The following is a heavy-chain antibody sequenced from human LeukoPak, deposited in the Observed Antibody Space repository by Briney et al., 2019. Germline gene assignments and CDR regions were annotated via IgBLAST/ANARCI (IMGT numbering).Heavy chain of an antibody. CDR2: ISAYNGNT. J-gene: IGHJ4*02. Sequence: GASVKVSCKASGYTFTSYGISWVRQAPGQGLEWMGWISAYNGNTNYAQKLQGRVTMTTDTSTSTAYMELRSLRSDDTAVYYCARDLPDGSGSYYFDYWGQGTLVTVSS. CDR3: ARDLPDGSGSYYFDY. CDR1: GYTFTSYG. D-gene: IGHD3-10*01. V-gene: IGHV1-18*01.